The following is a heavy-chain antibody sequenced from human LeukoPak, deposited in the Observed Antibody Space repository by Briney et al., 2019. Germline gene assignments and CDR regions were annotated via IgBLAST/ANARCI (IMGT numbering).Heavy chain of an antibody. V-gene: IGHV3-23*01. D-gene: IGHD6-19*01. Sequence: PGGSLRLSFGGSGFTLSSYAMRRVPWAPGKVLEKVSAISWSGGRTKYGDSVKGRFTISRDNAKNTLYLQMNSLRAEDTAVYYCAKGPHMGQWLVGDAFDIWGQGTMVTVSS. CDR3: AKGPHMGQWLVGDAFDI. CDR2: ISWSGGRT. CDR1: GFTLSSYA. J-gene: IGHJ3*02.